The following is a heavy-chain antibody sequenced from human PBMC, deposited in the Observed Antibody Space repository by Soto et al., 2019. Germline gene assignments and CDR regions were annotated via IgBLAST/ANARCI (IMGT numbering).Heavy chain of an antibody. CDR2: IWYDGSNK. J-gene: IGHJ3*02. D-gene: IGHD3-9*01. Sequence: QVQLVESGGGVVQPGRSLGLSCAASGFTFSSYGMHWVRQAPGKGLEWVAVIWYDGSNKYYADSVKGRFTISRDNSKNTLYLQMNSLRAEDTAVYYCARDQGWLLRAFDIWGQGIMVTVSS. CDR1: GFTFSSYG. CDR3: ARDQGWLLRAFDI. V-gene: IGHV3-33*01.